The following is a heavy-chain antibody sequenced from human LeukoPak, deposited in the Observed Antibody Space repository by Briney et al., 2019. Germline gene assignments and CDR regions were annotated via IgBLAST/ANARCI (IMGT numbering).Heavy chain of an antibody. D-gene: IGHD5-24*01. Sequence: GGSLRLSCAASGFTVSSNYMSWVRQAPGKGLEWVSTISVSGGTTYYADSVKGRFTISRDNSRNTLYLQMNSLRAEDTAIFYCVQDGDAYNSFDYWGQGTLVTVSS. J-gene: IGHJ4*02. CDR3: VQDGDAYNSFDY. CDR1: GFTVSSNY. CDR2: ISVSGGTT. V-gene: IGHV3-23*01.